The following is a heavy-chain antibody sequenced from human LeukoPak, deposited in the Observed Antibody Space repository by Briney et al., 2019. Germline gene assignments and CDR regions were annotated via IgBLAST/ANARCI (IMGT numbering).Heavy chain of an antibody. D-gene: IGHD3-3*02. J-gene: IGHJ4*02. CDR2: ISSSGSTI. CDR3: ARRLPIFGVAPDY. Sequence: GGSLRLSCAASGFTFSSYEMNWVRQAPGKGLEWVSYISSSGSTIYYADSVKGRFTISRDNAKNSMYLQMNSLRAEDTAVYYCARRLPIFGVAPDYWGQGTLVTVSS. V-gene: IGHV3-48*03. CDR1: GFTFSSYE.